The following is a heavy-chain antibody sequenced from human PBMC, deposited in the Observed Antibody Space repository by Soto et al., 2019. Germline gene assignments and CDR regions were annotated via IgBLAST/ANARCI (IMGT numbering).Heavy chain of an antibody. CDR3: ARLSGDDAFDI. V-gene: IGHV1-69*06. CDR1: GGTFSSYA. Sequence: QVQLVQSGAEVKKPGSSVKVSCKASGGTFSSYAISWVRQAPGQGLEWMGGIIPIFGTANYAQKFQGRVNITADRFTTKAYIELSSLRAEDTAVYYCARLSGDDAFDIWGQGTMVTVSS. CDR2: IIPIFGTA. D-gene: IGHD2-15*01. J-gene: IGHJ3*02.